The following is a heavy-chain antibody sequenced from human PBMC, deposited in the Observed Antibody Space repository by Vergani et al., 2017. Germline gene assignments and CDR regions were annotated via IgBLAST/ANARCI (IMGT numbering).Heavy chain of an antibody. CDR3: ARGNWKQQPAGGLDY. J-gene: IGHJ4*02. Sequence: QVQLQQWGAGLLKPSETLSLTCAVYGGSFSGYYWSWIRQPPVKGLEWIGEINHSGSTNYNPSLKSRVTISVDTSKNQFSLKLSSVTAADTAVYYCARGNWKQQPAGGLDYWGQGTLVTVSS. CDR2: INHSGST. CDR1: GGSFSGYY. V-gene: IGHV4-34*01. D-gene: IGHD1-20*01.